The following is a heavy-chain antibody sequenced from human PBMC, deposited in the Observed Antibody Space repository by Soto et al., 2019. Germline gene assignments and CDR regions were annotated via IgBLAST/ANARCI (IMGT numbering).Heavy chain of an antibody. CDR2: INGDGSSI. Sequence: EVRLVESGGDLVQPGGSLRLSCAASGFPFSSYWMHWVRQAPGKGLVWVSRINGDGSSITYADSVKGRFTISRDNAKNTLYLQMNSLRAEDAAVYYCTRRGCSTTGCYFNWGRGALVTASS. J-gene: IGHJ4*02. CDR1: GFPFSSYW. V-gene: IGHV3-74*03. D-gene: IGHD2-2*01. CDR3: TRRGCSTTGCYFN.